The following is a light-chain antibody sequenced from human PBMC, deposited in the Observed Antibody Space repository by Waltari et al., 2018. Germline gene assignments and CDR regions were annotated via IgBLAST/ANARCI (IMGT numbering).Light chain of an antibody. CDR1: QSVSYYSNNKNY. V-gene: IGKV4-1*01. CDR3: QQYYSTPPT. Sequence: DIVMTQSPDSLTVSLGEWATINCRSSQSVSYYSNNKNYLAWYRQKPGQPPKLLISWASTRESGVPDRFSGSGSGTDFTLTISSLQAEDVAVYYCQQYYSTPPTFGQGTKVEIK. J-gene: IGKJ1*01. CDR2: WAS.